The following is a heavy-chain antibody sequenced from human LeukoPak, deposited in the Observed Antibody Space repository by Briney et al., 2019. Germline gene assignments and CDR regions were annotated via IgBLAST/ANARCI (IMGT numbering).Heavy chain of an antibody. Sequence: PGRSLRLSCAASGFTLSRFAMHWVRQAPGKGLEWVAVMSYDGTKENYADSVKGRFTISRDNSKSTLYLQMSSLTTEDTAVYYCSRDGDVVGESFDYWGQGTLVTVSS. D-gene: IGHD2-21*01. CDR2: MSYDGTKE. V-gene: IGHV3-30*15. J-gene: IGHJ4*02. CDR1: GFTLSRFA. CDR3: SRDGDVVGESFDY.